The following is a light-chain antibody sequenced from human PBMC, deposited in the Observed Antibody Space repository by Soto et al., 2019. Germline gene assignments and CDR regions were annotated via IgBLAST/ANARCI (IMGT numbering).Light chain of an antibody. CDR1: SSDVGGYNY. J-gene: IGLJ1*01. CDR3: SSYTSSSPGV. Sequence: QSVLTQPASVSGSPGQSITISCTGTSSDVGGYNYVSWYQQHPGKAPKLMIYDVSNRPSGVSNRFSGSKSGNTASLTISGLQAEDEADYYCSSYTSSSPGVFGTGTKLTAL. V-gene: IGLV2-14*01. CDR2: DVS.